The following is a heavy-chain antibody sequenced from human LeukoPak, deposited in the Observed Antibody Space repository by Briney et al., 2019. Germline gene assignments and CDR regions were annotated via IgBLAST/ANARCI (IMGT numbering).Heavy chain of an antibody. V-gene: IGHV4-39*07. D-gene: IGHD3-10*01. CDR1: GGSISNNNYY. J-gene: IGHJ4*02. CDR2: IDYSGST. CDR3: ARELWFGEFHFDY. Sequence: PSETLSLTCTVSGGSISNNNYYWGWNRQPPGKGLEWIGSIDYSGSTYYNPSLKSRVTISVDTSKNLFSLKVSSVTAADTAVYYCARELWFGEFHFDYWGQGTLVTVSS.